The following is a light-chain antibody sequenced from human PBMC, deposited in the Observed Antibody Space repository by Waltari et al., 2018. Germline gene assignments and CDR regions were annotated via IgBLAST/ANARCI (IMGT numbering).Light chain of an antibody. CDR1: TSDVGFYNY. CDR2: DVS. CDR3: NSYTGSSSWV. Sequence: QSALTQPASVSGSPGQSITISCTGPTSDVGFYNYVSWYQQPPGKAPKLLISDVSVPPSGVSNRFSGSKSGNTVSLTISGLQAEDEADYYCNSYTGSSSWVFGGGTRLTVL. J-gene: IGLJ3*02. V-gene: IGLV2-14*03.